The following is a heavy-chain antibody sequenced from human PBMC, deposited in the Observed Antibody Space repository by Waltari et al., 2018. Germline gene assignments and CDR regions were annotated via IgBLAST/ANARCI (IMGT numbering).Heavy chain of an antibody. CDR3: SRSGSDDWFDP. CDR2: VGPKDGET. V-gene: IGHV1-69-2*01. Sequence: EVQLLPSGAEVKKHGATVKISCKSSGYTFTDYYIHWVKQTPGKGLEWMGRVGPKDGETIYAEKFQDRVTISADTSTDTVYMIMNGLRFDDTALYFCSRSGSDDWFDPWGRGTPATVVS. J-gene: IGHJ5*02. CDR1: GYTFTDYY. D-gene: IGHD2-15*01.